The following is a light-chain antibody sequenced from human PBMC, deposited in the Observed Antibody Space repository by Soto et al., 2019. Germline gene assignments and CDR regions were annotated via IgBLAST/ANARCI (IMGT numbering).Light chain of an antibody. CDR3: AAWDDSLNGPV. CDR2: SHN. Sequence: QSVLTQPPSASGTPGQRVTISCSGSSSNIGSNTVNWYQQFPGTAPKLLIYSHNQRPSGVPDRFSGSKSGTSASLAISGLQSEDEADYYCAAWDDSLNGPVFGGGTKLTVL. CDR1: SSNIGSNT. V-gene: IGLV1-44*01. J-gene: IGLJ2*01.